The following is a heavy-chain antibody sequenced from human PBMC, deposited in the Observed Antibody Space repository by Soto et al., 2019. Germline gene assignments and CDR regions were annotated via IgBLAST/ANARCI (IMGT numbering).Heavy chain of an antibody. Sequence: HSETLSLTCTVSGASISSSSSYWGWIRQPPGKGLEWIGSINYRGSTYYNPSLESRITISVDTSKNHFSLKLSSVTAADTAVYFCAKTGFWSDYRVADYWGQGTLVTVSS. V-gene: IGHV4-39*02. J-gene: IGHJ4*02. CDR1: GASISSSSSY. CDR2: INYRGST. D-gene: IGHD3-3*01. CDR3: AKTGFWSDYRVADY.